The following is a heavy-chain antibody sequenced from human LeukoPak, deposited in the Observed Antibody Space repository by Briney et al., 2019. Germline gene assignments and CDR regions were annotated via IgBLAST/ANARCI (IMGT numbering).Heavy chain of an antibody. V-gene: IGHV4-34*01. CDR3: ARGRLDSAMVMVY. J-gene: IGHJ4*02. Sequence: PSETLSLTCAVYGGSFSGYYWSWIRQPPGKGLEWIGEINHSGSTNYNPSLKSRVTISVDTSKNQFSLKLSSVTAADTAVYHCARGRLDSAMVMVYWGQGTLVTVSS. D-gene: IGHD5-18*01. CDR2: INHSGST. CDR1: GGSFSGYY.